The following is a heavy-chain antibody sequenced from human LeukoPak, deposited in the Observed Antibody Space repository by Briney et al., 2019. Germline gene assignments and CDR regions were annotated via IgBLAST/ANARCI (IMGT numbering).Heavy chain of an antibody. J-gene: IGHJ3*02. CDR2: IKSDGSST. CDR1: GFTFSSYW. Sequence: GSLRLSCAASGFTFSSYWMDWVRQAPGKGLVWVSRIKSDGSSTTYADSVKGRFTISRDNSKNTLYLQMNSLRAEDTAVYYCAAGSGWYFGAFDIWGQGTMVTVSS. CDR3: AAGSGWYFGAFDI. V-gene: IGHV3-74*01. D-gene: IGHD6-19*01.